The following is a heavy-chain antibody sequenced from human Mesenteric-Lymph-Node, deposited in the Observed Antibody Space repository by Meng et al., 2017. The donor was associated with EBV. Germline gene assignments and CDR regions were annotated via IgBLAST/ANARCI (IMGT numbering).Heavy chain of an antibody. CDR1: GFTFSSYS. CDR3: AREGQSSGVGYFDY. CDR2: ISSSSIYI. V-gene: IGHV3-21*01. D-gene: IGHD3-3*01. J-gene: IGHJ4*02. Sequence: EVQLVESGGGLVKPGGCLRLSCAASGFTFSSYSMNWVRQAPGKGLEWVSSISSSSIYIYYADSVKGRFTISRDNAKNSLYLQMNSLRAEDTAVYYCAREGQSSGVGYFDYWGQGTLVTVSS.